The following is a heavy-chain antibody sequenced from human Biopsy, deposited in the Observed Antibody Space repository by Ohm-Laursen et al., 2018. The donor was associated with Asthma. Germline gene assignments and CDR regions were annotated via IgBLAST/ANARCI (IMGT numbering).Heavy chain of an antibody. CDR3: ARGIARETGLFDHFDY. D-gene: IGHD2-21*01. CDR2: MYYGETT. Sequence: GTLSLTCAVYGGSFSSNYWSWIRQPPGKGLEWIGSMYYGETTYYSPSLKSRVTISVDTSKKQISLRLSSVIAADTAVYYCARGIARETGLFDHFDYWGQGTLVTVSS. J-gene: IGHJ4*02. CDR1: GGSFSSNY. V-gene: IGHV4-39*07.